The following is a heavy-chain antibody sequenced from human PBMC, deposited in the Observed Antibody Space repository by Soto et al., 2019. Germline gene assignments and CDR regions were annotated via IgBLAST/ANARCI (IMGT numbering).Heavy chain of an antibody. V-gene: IGHV1-2*02. Sequence: ASVKVSCKASGYTFTGYYMHWVRQAPGQGLEWMGWINPNSGGTNYAQKFQGRVTMTRDTSISTAYMELSRLRSDDTAVYYCARVPPFDSSGFVDYWGQGTLVTVSS. D-gene: IGHD3-22*01. CDR1: GYTFTGYY. CDR3: ARVPPFDSSGFVDY. J-gene: IGHJ4*02. CDR2: INPNSGGT.